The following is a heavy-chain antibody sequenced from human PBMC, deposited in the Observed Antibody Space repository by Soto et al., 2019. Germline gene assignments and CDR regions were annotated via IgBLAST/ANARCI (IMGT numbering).Heavy chain of an antibody. CDR3: ARELRFLEWYPPYGMDV. V-gene: IGHV1-69*02. CDR1: GGTFSTYT. J-gene: IGHJ6*02. CDR2: IIPIIGII. Sequence: SVKVSCKASGGTFSTYTITWVRQAPGQGLEWMGRIIPIIGIINYAQKFQGRVTITADESTSTAYMELSSLRSEDTAVYYCARELRFLEWYPPYGMDVWGQGTTVTVSS. D-gene: IGHD3-3*01.